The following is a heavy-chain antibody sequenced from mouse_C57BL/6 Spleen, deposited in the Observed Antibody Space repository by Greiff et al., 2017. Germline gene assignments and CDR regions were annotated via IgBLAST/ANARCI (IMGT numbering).Heavy chain of an antibody. D-gene: IGHD2-3*01. CDR1: GYSFTDYN. CDR2: INPNYGTT. J-gene: IGHJ1*03. CDR3: ASYDGYHDWYFDV. V-gene: IGHV1-39*01. Sequence: VQLQQSGPELVKPGASVKISCKASGYSFTDYNMNWVKQSNGKSLEWIGVINPNYGTTSYNQKFKGKATLTVDQSTSTAYMQLNILTSEDSAVDYCASYDGYHDWYFDVWGTGTTVTVSS.